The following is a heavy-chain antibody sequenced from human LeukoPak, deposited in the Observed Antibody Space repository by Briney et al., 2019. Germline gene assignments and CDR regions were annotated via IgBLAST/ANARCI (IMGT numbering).Heavy chain of an antibody. V-gene: IGHV1-2*06. Sequence: ASVKVSCKAPGYTFTRYYMHWVRQAPGQRLEWMGRINPNTGGTNYVQKFQGRVTMTRDTYSSAAYIELSRLRSDDTAVYYCARGGEDSCYDLEDIHEAYYYYGMDVWGQGTTVTVSS. CDR2: INPNTGGT. CDR3: ARGGEDSCYDLEDIHEAYYYYGMDV. D-gene: IGHD5-12*01. J-gene: IGHJ6*02. CDR1: GYTFTRYY.